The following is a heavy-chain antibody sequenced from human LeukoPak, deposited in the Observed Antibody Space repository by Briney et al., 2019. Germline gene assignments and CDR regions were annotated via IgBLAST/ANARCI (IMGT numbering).Heavy chain of an antibody. D-gene: IGHD3-22*01. CDR1: GYTFTGYY. CDR3: ARDPNDSSGYYSPDFDY. V-gene: IGHV1-2*02. CDR2: IIPNSGGT. Sequence: ASVKVSCKASGYTFTGYYMHWVRQAPGQGLEWMGWIIPNSGGTNYAQKFQGRVTMTRDTSISTAYMELSRLRSDDTAVYSCARDPNDSSGYYSPDFDYWGQGTLVTVSS. J-gene: IGHJ4*02.